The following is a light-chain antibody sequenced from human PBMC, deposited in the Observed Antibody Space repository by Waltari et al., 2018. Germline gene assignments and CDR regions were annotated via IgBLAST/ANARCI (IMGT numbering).Light chain of an antibody. Sequence: EIVMTQSPATLSVSPGERATLSCRASESVSSNVAWYQQTPGQAPRLLIYGASTRATGVPAKFRGSGSGTDFTLTISSLQSEDFAVYYCQQYYHWVAFGGGTWVQIK. CDR1: ESVSSN. CDR2: GAS. CDR3: QQYYHWVA. J-gene: IGKJ4*01. V-gene: IGKV3-15*01.